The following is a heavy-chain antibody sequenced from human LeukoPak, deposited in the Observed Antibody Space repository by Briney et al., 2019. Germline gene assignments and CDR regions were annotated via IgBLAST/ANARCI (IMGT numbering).Heavy chain of an antibody. J-gene: IGHJ3*02. CDR1: GFPLRSYC. D-gene: IGHD1-26*01. Sequence: PGGPVRLPCGAWGFPLRSYCMNWVRQAPGKALEWVSSISSSSSYILSADAVRGRFHLSRDNAKNSLFLQMHSLRAEDTAVYDWERDVGASPADTFDIWGQGTKVTVSS. CDR2: ISSSSSYI. V-gene: IGHV3-21*01. CDR3: ERDVGASPADTFDI.